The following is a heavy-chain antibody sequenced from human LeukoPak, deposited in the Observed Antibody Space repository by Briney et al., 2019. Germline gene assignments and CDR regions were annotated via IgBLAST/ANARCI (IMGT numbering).Heavy chain of an antibody. CDR3: ASACGGDCYKSASDY. Sequence: GGSLRLSCAASGFTFSSYSMNWVRQAPREGLEWVSSISSSSSYIYYADSVKGRFTISRDNGKNSLYLQMNSLRAEDTAVYYCASACGGDCYKSASDYWGQGTLVTVSS. D-gene: IGHD2-21*02. CDR1: GFTFSSYS. CDR2: ISSSSSYI. J-gene: IGHJ4*02. V-gene: IGHV3-21*01.